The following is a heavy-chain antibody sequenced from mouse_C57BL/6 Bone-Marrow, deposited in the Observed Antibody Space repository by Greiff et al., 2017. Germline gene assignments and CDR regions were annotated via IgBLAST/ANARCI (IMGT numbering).Heavy chain of an antibody. J-gene: IGHJ4*01. V-gene: IGHV1-55*01. CDR1: GYTFTSYW. CDR2: IYPGSGST. D-gene: IGHD1-1*01. Sequence: QVQLQQPGAELVKPGASVKVSCKASGYTFTSYWITWVKQRPGQGLEWIGDIYPGSGSTNYNEKFKSKATLTVDTSSSTAYMQLSSLTSEDSAVYYCARFLRPRYAMDYWGQGTSVTVSS. CDR3: ARFLRPRYAMDY.